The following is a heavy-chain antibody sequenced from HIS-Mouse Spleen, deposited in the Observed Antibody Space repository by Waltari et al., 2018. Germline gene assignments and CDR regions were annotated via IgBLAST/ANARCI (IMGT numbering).Heavy chain of an antibody. V-gene: IGHV3-21*01. CDR3: ARAGIAAAYYFDY. CDR2: ISSSSSYI. CDR1: GFTFSSYS. Sequence: EVQLVESGGGLVKPGGSLRLSCAASGFTFSSYSMNWVLQAPGKGLEWVSSISSSSSYIYYADSVKGRFTISRDNAKNSLYLQMNSLRAEDTAVYYCARAGIAAAYYFDYWGQGTLVTVSS. J-gene: IGHJ4*02. D-gene: IGHD6-13*01.